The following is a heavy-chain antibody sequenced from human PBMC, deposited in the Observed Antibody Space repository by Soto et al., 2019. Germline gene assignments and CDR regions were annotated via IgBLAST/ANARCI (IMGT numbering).Heavy chain of an antibody. V-gene: IGHV3-7*01. D-gene: IGHD4-17*01. Sequence: GGSLRLSCAASGFTFSSYWMSWVRQAPGKGLEWVANIKQDGSEKYYVDSVKGRFTISRDNAKNSLYLQMNSLRAEDTAVYYCARDPTEITVTTLDYWGQGTLVTVSS. CDR3: ARDPTEITVTTLDY. J-gene: IGHJ4*02. CDR2: IKQDGSEK. CDR1: GFTFSSYW.